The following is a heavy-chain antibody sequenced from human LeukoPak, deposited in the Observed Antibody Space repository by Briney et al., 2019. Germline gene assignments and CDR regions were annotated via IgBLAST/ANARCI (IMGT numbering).Heavy chain of an antibody. D-gene: IGHD3-22*01. J-gene: IGHJ6*02. CDR1: RFTSSSSS. Sequence: PGGSLRLSCAASRFTSSSSSMNWVRQAPGKGLEWVAVISYDGSNKFYADSVKGRFTISRDNSKNTLYLQMSSLRAYDTAVYYCARPLSNGDFHESGGYYPYAMDVWGQGTTVTVSS. CDR2: ISYDGSNK. V-gene: IGHV3-30*03. CDR3: ARPLSNGDFHESGGYYPYAMDV.